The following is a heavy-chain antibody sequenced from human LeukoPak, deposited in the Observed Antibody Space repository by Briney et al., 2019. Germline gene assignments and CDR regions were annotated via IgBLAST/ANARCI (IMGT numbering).Heavy chain of an antibody. CDR1: GFTFSSYS. CDR3: AKGQQQLGPY. V-gene: IGHV3-23*01. CDR2: ISGSGGST. D-gene: IGHD6-13*01. J-gene: IGHJ4*02. Sequence: GGSLRLSCAASGFTFSSYSMSWVRLPPEKGMEWVSAISGSGGSTYYADSVKGRFTISRDNYKNTPCLQMNSRRAEDTAVYYCAKGQQQLGPYWGQGTLVTVSS.